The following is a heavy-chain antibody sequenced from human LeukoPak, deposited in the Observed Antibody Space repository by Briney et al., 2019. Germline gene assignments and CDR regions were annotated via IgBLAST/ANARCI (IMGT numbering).Heavy chain of an antibody. CDR1: GFTFSSYA. V-gene: IGHV3-30-3*01. CDR2: ISYDGSNK. J-gene: IGHJ4*02. Sequence: GGSLRLSCAASGFTFSSYAMHWVRQAPGKGLEWVAVISYDGSNKYYADSVKGRFTISRDNSKNTLYLQMNSLRAEDTAVHYCARPDYGDYEGGTFDYWGQGTLVTVSS. D-gene: IGHD4-17*01. CDR3: ARPDYGDYEGGTFDY.